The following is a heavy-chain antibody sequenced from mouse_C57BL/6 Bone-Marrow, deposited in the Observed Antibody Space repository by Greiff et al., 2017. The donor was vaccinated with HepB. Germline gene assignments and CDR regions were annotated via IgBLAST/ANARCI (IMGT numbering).Heavy chain of an antibody. CDR2: ISNLAYSI. J-gene: IGHJ1*03. D-gene: IGHD1-1*01. V-gene: IGHV5-15*01. Sequence: EVKLMESGGGLVQPGGSLKLSCAASGFTFSDYGMAWVRQAPRKGPEWVAFISNLAYSIYYADTVTGRFTISRENAKNTLYLEMSSLRSEDTAMYYCARPITTVVEWYFDVWGTGTTVTVSS. CDR1: GFTFSDYG. CDR3: ARPITTVVEWYFDV.